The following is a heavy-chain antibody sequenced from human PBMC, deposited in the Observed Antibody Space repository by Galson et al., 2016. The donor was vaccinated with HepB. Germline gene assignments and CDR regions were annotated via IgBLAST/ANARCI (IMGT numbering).Heavy chain of an antibody. CDR3: AKEHGTGWPNLDY. V-gene: IGHV3-30*18. J-gene: IGHJ4*02. Sequence: SLRLSCAASGFTFSSYSIHWVRQAPGKGLEWVAVISKNGRAISYADSVKGRFTISRDNSKNTVFLQMNSLRTEDTSLYYCAKEHGTGWPNLDYWGQGALVTVSS. CDR2: ISKNGRAI. D-gene: IGHD6-19*01. CDR1: GFTFSSYS.